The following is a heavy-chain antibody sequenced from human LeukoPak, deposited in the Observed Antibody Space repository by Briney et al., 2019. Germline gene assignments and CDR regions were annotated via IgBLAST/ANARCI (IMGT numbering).Heavy chain of an antibody. CDR2: ISGSGGST. CDR1: GFTFSSYA. V-gene: IGHV3-23*01. D-gene: IGHD6-6*01. J-gene: IGHJ4*02. CDR3: AKDPSRSSSPFDY. Sequence: GGSLRLSCAASGFTFSSYAMSWVRQAPGKGLEWVSAISGSGGSTYYADSVKGRFTISRDNSKHTPYLQMNSLRAEDTAVYYCAKDPSRSSSPFDYWGQGTLVTVSS.